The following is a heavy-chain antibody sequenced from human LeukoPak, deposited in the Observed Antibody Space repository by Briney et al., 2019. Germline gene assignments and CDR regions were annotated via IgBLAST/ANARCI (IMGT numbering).Heavy chain of an antibody. V-gene: IGHV3-23*01. D-gene: IGHD1-14*01. J-gene: IGHJ4*02. Sequence: PGGSLRLSCEASRFTFTSYAMSWVRQAPGKGLEWVSGISASGGNTYYADSVKGRFTISRDNSKNTLYLQMNSLRAEDTAVYYCARQQPDYISSSSPNWGQGTLVTVSS. CDR3: ARQQPDYISSSSPN. CDR2: ISASGGNT. CDR1: RFTFTSYA.